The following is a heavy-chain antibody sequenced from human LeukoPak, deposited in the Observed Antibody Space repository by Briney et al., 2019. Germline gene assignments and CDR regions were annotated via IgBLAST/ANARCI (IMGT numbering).Heavy chain of an antibody. D-gene: IGHD3-22*01. Sequence: GGSLRLSCAASGFTFSSYAMHWVRQAPGKGLEWVAVISYDGSDKYYADSVKGRFTISRDNSKNTLYLQMNSLRAEDTAVYYCARDRYYYDSSGYPDYWGQGTLVTVSS. CDR2: ISYDGSDK. CDR3: ARDRYYYDSSGYPDY. CDR1: GFTFSSYA. J-gene: IGHJ4*02. V-gene: IGHV3-30-3*01.